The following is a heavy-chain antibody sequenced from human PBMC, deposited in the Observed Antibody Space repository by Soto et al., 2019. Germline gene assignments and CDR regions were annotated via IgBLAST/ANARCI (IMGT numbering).Heavy chain of an antibody. D-gene: IGHD2-21*02. Sequence: SVKVSCKASGGTFSSYAISWVRQAPGQGLEWMGGIIPIFGTANYAQKFQGRVTITADESTSTAYMGLSSLRSEDTAVYYCATWINCGGDCYSGYYYYGMDVWGQGTTVTVSS. CDR2: IIPIFGTA. J-gene: IGHJ6*01. CDR3: ATWINCGGDCYSGYYYYGMDV. V-gene: IGHV1-69*13. CDR1: GGTFSSYA.